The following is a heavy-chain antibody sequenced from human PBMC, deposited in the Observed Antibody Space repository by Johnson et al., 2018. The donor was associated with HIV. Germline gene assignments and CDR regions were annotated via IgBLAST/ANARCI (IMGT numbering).Heavy chain of an antibody. D-gene: IGHD6-19*01. V-gene: IGHV3-33*08. J-gene: IGHJ3*02. Sequence: QVQLVESGGGVVRPGGSLRLSCAASGFTFSSYGMHWVRQAPGKGLEWVAVIWYDGSNKYYVDSVKGRFTISRDNAKNSLYLQMNSLRAEDTAVYYCARGQWLGTGAVDSWSQGRMVTVSS. CDR1: GFTFSSYG. CDR2: IWYDGSNK. CDR3: ARGQWLGTGAVDS.